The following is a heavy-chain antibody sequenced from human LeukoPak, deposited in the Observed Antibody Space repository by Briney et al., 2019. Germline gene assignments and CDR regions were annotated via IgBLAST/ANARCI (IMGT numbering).Heavy chain of an antibody. CDR2: IMQYGSEK. CDR3: ARDQREIMFGAVQMVPFDY. V-gene: IGHV3-7*01. D-gene: IGHD3-16*01. Sequence: GGSLTLSCAASGFSVSLNYMNWVRQAPGKGLEWVANIMQYGSEKYYVDSVKGRFTISRDNAKNSLYLQMNSLRAEDTAVYYCARDQREIMFGAVQMVPFDYWGQGTLVTVSS. J-gene: IGHJ4*02. CDR1: GFSVSLNY.